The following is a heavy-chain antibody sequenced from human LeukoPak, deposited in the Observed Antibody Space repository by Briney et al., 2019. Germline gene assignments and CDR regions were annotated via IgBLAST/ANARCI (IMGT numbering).Heavy chain of an antibody. CDR1: AGSISSYY. CDR3: AKAENWRGYFDWLLFFDY. Sequence: SETLSLTCTVSAGSISSYYWNWIRQPPGKGLEWIGYIYYSGSTYYNPSLKSRVTISVDTSKNQFSLKLSSVTAADTAIYYCAKAENWRGYFDWLLFFDYWGQGTLVTVSS. CDR2: IYYSGST. D-gene: IGHD3-9*01. J-gene: IGHJ4*02. V-gene: IGHV4-59*12.